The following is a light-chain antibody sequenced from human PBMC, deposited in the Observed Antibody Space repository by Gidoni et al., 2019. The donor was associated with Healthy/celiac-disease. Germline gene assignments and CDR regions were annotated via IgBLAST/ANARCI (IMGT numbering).Light chain of an antibody. CDR3: QQYYSYPLT. V-gene: IGKV1-8*01. CDR2: AAS. Sequence: AIRITQSPSSLSASTGDRVTITCRASHGMSSYLAWYQQQPGKAPKLLIYAASTLQSGVPSRFSGSGSGTDFTLTISCLQSEDFATYCCQQYYSYPLTFGGGTKVEIK. CDR1: HGMSSY. J-gene: IGKJ4*01.